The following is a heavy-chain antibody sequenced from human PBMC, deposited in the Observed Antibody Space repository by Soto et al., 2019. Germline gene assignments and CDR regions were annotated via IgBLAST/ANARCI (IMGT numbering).Heavy chain of an antibody. CDR2: INPPSGGT. D-gene: IGHD4-17*01. V-gene: IGHV1-2*02. CDR1: GYTFAAYY. CDR3: ARDPDYGDYWGYFFDS. J-gene: IGHJ4*02. Sequence: QVQLLQSGAEVKKPGASVKVSCKTSGYTFAAYYIHWIRQAPGQVLEWMGWINPPSGGTLYAQNFQDRVNLTRDTSISTAYMEWRRLNSDDTAVYYCARDPDYGDYWGYFFDSWGQGTPVTVSS.